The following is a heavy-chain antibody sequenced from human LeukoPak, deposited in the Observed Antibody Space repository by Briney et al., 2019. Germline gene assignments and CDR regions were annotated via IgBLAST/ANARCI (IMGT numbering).Heavy chain of an antibody. CDR3: AKERGWSPYGMDV. CDR2: ISGSGGTT. CDR1: GFTFSSYA. J-gene: IGHJ6*04. Sequence: HSGGALRLSCAASGFTFSSYAMSWVRQAPGKGLEWVSAISGSGGTTYYSDSVKGRFTISRDNSKNTLYLQMNSLRAEDTAVYYCAKERGWSPYGMDVWGKGTTVTVSS. D-gene: IGHD6-19*01. V-gene: IGHV3-23*01.